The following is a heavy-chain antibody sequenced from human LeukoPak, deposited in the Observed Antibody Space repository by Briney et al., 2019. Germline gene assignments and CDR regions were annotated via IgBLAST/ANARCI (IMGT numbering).Heavy chain of an antibody. V-gene: IGHV3-20*01. CDR1: GFTFSSYW. D-gene: IGHD6-19*01. J-gene: IGHJ1*01. CDR2: INWSGSTT. Sequence: GGSLRLSCAASGFTFSSYWMHWVRQAPGKGLEWVSGINWSGSTTGYADSVKGRFTISRDNAKNSLYLQMNSLRAEDTALYHCARSGSSGWSLTSIQHWGQGTLVTVSS. CDR3: ARSGSSGWSLTSIQH.